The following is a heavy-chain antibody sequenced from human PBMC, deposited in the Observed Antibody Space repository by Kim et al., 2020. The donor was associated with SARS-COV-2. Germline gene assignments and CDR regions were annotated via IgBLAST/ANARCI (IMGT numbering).Heavy chain of an antibody. V-gene: IGHV4-39*01. Sequence: SETLSLTCTVSGGSISSSSYYWGWIRQPPGKGLEWIGSIYYSGSTYYNPSLKSRVTISVDTSKNQFSLKLSSVTAADTAVYYCARHVLYGGSPAWGQGTLVTVSS. CDR3: ARHVLYGGSPA. CDR1: GGSISSSSYY. CDR2: IYYSGST. J-gene: IGHJ4*02. D-gene: IGHD2-15*01.